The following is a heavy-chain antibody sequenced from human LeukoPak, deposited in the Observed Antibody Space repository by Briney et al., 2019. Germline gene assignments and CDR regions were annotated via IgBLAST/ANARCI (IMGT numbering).Heavy chain of an antibody. CDR2: IKQHGSEK. Sequence: QTGGSLRLSCAASGFTFSSYWMNWVRQAPGKGLEWVANIKQHGSEKYYVDSVKGRFTISRDNAKNSLYLQMNSLRAEDTAVYYCARVRDDSSGYHPFDYWGQGTLLTVSS. V-gene: IGHV3-7*01. CDR3: ARVRDDSSGYHPFDY. CDR1: GFTFSSYW. D-gene: IGHD3-22*01. J-gene: IGHJ4*02.